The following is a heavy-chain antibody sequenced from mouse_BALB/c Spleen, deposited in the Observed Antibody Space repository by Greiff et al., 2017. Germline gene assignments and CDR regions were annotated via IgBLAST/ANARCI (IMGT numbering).Heavy chain of an antibody. CDR3: ARGPPYYYGSSYLYAMDY. Sequence: EVHLVESGGGLVKPGGSLKLSCAASGFTFSDYYMYWVRQTPEKRLEWVATISDGGSYTYYPDSVKGRFTISRDNAKNNLYLQMSSLKSEDTAMYYCARGPPYYYGSSYLYAMDYWGQGTSVTVSS. V-gene: IGHV5-4*02. D-gene: IGHD1-1*01. J-gene: IGHJ4*01. CDR2: ISDGGSYT. CDR1: GFTFSDYY.